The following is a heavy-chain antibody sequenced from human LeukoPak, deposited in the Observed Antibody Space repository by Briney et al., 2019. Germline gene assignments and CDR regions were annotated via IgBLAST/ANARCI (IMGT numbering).Heavy chain of an antibody. Sequence: GASLRLSCAASGFTFSSYAMSWARQAPGKGLEWVSDISGSGGNTYYADSVKGRFTISRDNSKNTLSLQMNSLRAEDTAVYHCAKGYDFLDYWGQGTLVTVSS. CDR3: AKGYDFLDY. V-gene: IGHV3-23*01. CDR2: ISGSGGNT. CDR1: GFTFSSYA. D-gene: IGHD3-3*01. J-gene: IGHJ4*02.